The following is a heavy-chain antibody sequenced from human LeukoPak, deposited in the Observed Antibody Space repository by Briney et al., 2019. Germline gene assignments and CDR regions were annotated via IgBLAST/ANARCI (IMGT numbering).Heavy chain of an antibody. V-gene: IGHV6-1*01. Sequence: SHTLSLTCAISGDSVSSNSAAWNWIRQSPSRGLEWLGRTYYRSKWYNDYAVSVKSRITINTDTSKNQFSLQLNSVTPGDTAVYFCATVVGSFTQNDAFDIWGQGTMVTVSS. D-gene: IGHD3-10*01. CDR3: ATVVGSFTQNDAFDI. CDR2: TYYRSKWYN. CDR1: GDSVSSNSAA. J-gene: IGHJ3*02.